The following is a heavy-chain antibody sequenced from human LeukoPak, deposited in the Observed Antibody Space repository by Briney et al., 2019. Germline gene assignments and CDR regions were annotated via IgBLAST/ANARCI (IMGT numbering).Heavy chain of an antibody. CDR3: AREVLYGSGSYYFDY. CDR1: GFTFDDYG. J-gene: IGHJ4*02. D-gene: IGHD3-10*01. V-gene: IGHV3-20*04. CDR2: INWNGGST. Sequence: GGSLRLSCAASGFTFDDYGINWVRQAPGKGLEWVSGINWNGGSTGYADSLKGRFTISRDNAKNSLYLQMNSLRAEDTALYSCAREVLYGSGSYYFDYWGQGTLVTVSS.